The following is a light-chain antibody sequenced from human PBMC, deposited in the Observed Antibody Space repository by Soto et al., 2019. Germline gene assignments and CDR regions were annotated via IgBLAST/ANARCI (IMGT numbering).Light chain of an antibody. CDR1: RSLLHSDGFKY. J-gene: IGKJ5*01. CDR3: MQALQTPT. CDR2: LGS. V-gene: IGKV2-28*01. Sequence: DIVMTQSPLSLPVAPGEPASISCRSSRSLLHSDGFKYLDWYLQKPGQSPQLLIYLGSNRASGVPDRFSGSGSGTDFTLTISRVEAEDVGVYYCMQALQTPTFGQGTRLGIK.